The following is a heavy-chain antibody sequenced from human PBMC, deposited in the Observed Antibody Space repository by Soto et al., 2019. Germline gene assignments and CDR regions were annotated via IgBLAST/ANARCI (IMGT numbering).Heavy chain of an antibody. CDR3: ARRPHCSGGICYYGLDN. D-gene: IGHD2-15*01. J-gene: IGHJ4*02. V-gene: IGHV1-8*01. Sequence: QVQLVQSGAEVKQPGASVKVSCKASGYTFTNSDINWVRQAPGQGLEWIGWMNPDSGHAAYAQKFQGRVTLTTSTSTSTVYMEMRSLGSEDTAVYYCARRPHCSGGICYYGLDNWGQGTLVTVSS. CDR2: MNPDSGHA. CDR1: GYTFTNSD.